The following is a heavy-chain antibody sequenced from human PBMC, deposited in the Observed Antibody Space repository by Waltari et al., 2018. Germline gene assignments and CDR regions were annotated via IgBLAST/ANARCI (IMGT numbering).Heavy chain of an antibody. D-gene: IGHD2-2*01. CDR1: GFSFSSRP. V-gene: IGHV3-64*01. J-gene: IGHJ4*02. CDR3: ARDLYCSSTACYAPFDY. Sequence: EVQLVESGGGLVQPGGSLSLSCAASGFSFSSRPMHWVRQAPGKGLEYVSAISGDGGATYYSNSVKGRFTISRDNSKNTLYLQMGSLRAEDMAMYYCARDLYCSSTACYAPFDYWGQGTLVTVSS. CDR2: ISGDGGAT.